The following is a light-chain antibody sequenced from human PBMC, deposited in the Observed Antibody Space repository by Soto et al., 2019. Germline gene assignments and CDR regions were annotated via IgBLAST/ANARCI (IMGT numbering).Light chain of an antibody. CDR3: QQGYSTTPIT. J-gene: IGKJ5*01. Sequence: IQLTQSPSSLSASVGDRVTIICRASQGISSYLAWYQQKPGKAPKLLIYAASTLESGVPSRFSGSGSGTEFTLSISSLQPEDFATYYCQQGYSTTPITFGQGTRVEIK. CDR2: AAS. CDR1: QGISSY. V-gene: IGKV1-39*01.